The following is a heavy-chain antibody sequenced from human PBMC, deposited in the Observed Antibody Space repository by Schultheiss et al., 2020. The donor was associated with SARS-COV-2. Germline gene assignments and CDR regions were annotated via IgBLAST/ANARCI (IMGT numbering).Heavy chain of an antibody. V-gene: IGHV3-30*18. CDR2: ISYEGSKR. J-gene: IGHJ6*02. D-gene: IGHD3-16*01. CDR3: AKRGVRFSGMDV. CDR1: GLTFSRFG. Sequence: GGSLRLSCAASGLTFSRFGMHWVRQAPGKGLEWMATISYEGSKRYYADSVKGRFTVSRDNSKNMLYLEMNSLRAEDTAVYYCAKRGVRFSGMDVWGQGTTVTVSS.